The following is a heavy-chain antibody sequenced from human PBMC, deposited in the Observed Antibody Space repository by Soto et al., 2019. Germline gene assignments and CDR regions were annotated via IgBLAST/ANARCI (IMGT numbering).Heavy chain of an antibody. CDR1: GYTFTSYG. D-gene: IGHD3-22*01. V-gene: IGHV1-18*04. CDR3: ASPDSSGYSAFDI. Sequence: SVKVSCEASGYTFTSYGISWVREAPGQGLEWMGWISAYNGNTNYAQKLQGRVTMTTDTSTSTAYMELRSLRSDDTAVYYCASPDSSGYSAFDIWGQGTMVTVSS. CDR2: ISAYNGNT. J-gene: IGHJ3*02.